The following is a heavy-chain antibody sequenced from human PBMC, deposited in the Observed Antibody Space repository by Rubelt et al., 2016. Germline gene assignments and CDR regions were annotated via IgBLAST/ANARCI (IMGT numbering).Heavy chain of an antibody. D-gene: IGHD2-8*02. CDR1: GGSFSGYY. CDR2: INHSGST. J-gene: IGHJ4*02. V-gene: IGHV4-34*01. CDR3: ASSWWVTGPTHSFDY. Sequence: QVQLQQWGAGLLKPSETLSLTCAVYGGSFSGYYWSWIRQPPGKGLEWIGEINHSGSTNYNPSLKSGVTISLDTAKNQFSLKLSSVTAADTAVYYCASSWWVTGPTHSFDYWGQGTLVTVSS.